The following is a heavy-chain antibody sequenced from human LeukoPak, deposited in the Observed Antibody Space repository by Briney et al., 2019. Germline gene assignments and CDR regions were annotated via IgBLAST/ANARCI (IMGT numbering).Heavy chain of an antibody. CDR3: ARGEGKRYFDWFFS. CDR2: INPNNGGT. Sequence: ASMKVSCKASGYMFTGYHMHWVRQAPGQGLEWMGWINPNNGGTDFAQKFQGRVTMTRDTSISTAYMELSRLRSDDTAVYFCARGEGKRYFDWFFSWGQGTLVTVSS. D-gene: IGHD3-9*01. V-gene: IGHV1-2*02. J-gene: IGHJ5*01. CDR1: GYMFTGYH.